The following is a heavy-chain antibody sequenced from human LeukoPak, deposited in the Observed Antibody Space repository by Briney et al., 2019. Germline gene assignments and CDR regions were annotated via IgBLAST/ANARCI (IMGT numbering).Heavy chain of an antibody. V-gene: IGHV4-4*07. J-gene: IGHJ4*02. CDR3: ARVGGVAAVGTFDY. CDR2: IYTSGST. CDR1: GGSISSYY. D-gene: IGHD6-13*01. Sequence: PSETLSLTCTVSGGSISSYYWSWIRQPAGKGLEWIGRIYTSGSTNYNPSLKSRVTMSVDTSKNQFSLKLSSVTAADTAVYYCARVGGVAAVGTFDYWGQGTLVTVSS.